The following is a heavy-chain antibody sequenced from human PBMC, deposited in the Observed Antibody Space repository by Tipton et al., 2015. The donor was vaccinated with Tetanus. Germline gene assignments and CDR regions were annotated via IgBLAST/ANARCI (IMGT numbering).Heavy chain of an antibody. CDR3: ARVGIRWYFDI. V-gene: IGHV4-28*01. CDR1: GYSISGSHW. D-gene: IGHD2-21*01. Sequence: TLSLTCAVSGYSISGSHWWAWIRQPPGKGLEWIGHIHNSGSTYYNPSLKSRVTVSVDTSKNQFSLTVNSVTDVDTAVYYCARVGIRWYFDIWGSGTLVTVSS. J-gene: IGHJ2*01. CDR2: IHNSGST.